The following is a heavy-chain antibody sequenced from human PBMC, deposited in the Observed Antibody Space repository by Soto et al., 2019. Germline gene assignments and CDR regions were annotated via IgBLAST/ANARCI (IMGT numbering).Heavy chain of an antibody. J-gene: IGHJ6*02. D-gene: IGHD3-3*01. CDR3: ARDKYYDFSSYYYGMDV. CDR2: IIPIFGTA. CDR1: GGTFSSYA. Sequence: SVKVSCKASGGTFSSYAISWVRQAPGQGLEWMGGIIPIFGTANYAQKFQGRDTITADESTSTAYMELSSLRSEDTAVYYCARDKYYDFSSYYYGMDVWGQGTTVTVSS. V-gene: IGHV1-69*13.